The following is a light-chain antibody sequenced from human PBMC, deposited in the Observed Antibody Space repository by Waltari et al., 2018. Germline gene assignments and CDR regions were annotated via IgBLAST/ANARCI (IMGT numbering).Light chain of an antibody. CDR1: TLARKS. CDR3: QVWDGITDHWV. Sequence: SYVLTQPPSVSVAPGETATVTCGGDTLARKSVHWFQPKPGQAPVRVVSDDPGRPSGTPGRFSGSNSGNTATRAISRVEGGDEAEYYCQVWDGITDHWVFGGGTKLSVL. CDR2: DDP. V-gene: IGLV3-21*02. J-gene: IGLJ3*02.